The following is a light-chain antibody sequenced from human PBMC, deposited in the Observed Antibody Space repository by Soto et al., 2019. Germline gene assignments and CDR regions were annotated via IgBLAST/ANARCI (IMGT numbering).Light chain of an antibody. CDR1: RREGVNYNY. J-gene: IGLJ1*01. V-gene: IGLV2-14*01. Sequence: QAGPKQPATGDGAPGKATTISCTGTRREGVNYNYVSWYQQHPGKAPKVIIYGVSNRPSGVSNRFSGSKSGNTASLTISGLQAEDDCFYYCSSFTTCSTPLHVFVTVSNDTDL. CDR3: SSFTTCSTPLHV. CDR2: GVS.